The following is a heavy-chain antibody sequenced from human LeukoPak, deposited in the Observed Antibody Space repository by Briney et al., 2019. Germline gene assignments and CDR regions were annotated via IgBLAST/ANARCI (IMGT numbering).Heavy chain of an antibody. CDR3: AKGEGLRGYYAGIDY. J-gene: IGHJ4*02. V-gene: IGHV1-69*13. CDR1: GGTFSSYA. CDR2: IIPIFGTA. D-gene: IGHD3-22*01. Sequence: SVKVSCKASGGTFSSYAISWVRQAPGQGLEWMGGIIPIFGTANYAQKFQGRVTIIADESTTTAYMELSSLRSEDTAVYYCAKGEGLRGYYAGIDYWGQGTLVTVSS.